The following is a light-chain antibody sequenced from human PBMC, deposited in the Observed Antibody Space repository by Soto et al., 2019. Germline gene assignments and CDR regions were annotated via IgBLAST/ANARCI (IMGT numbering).Light chain of an antibody. CDR1: SSDVGAYNY. V-gene: IGLV2-8*01. Sequence: QSALNQPPSASGSPGQSVTISCTGTSSDVGAYNYVSWYQQHPGQAQKLMIYEVSKRPSGVPDRFSGSKSGNTASLSVSGRHAEDEADYYCSSYAGSNNVFGGGTKLTVL. CDR2: EVS. CDR3: SSYAGSNNV. J-gene: IGLJ2*01.